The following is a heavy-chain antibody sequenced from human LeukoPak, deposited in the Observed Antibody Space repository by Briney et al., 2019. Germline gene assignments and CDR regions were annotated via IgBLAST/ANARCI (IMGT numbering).Heavy chain of an antibody. CDR1: GFTFSSYG. J-gene: IGHJ4*02. CDR2: IRYDGSNK. D-gene: IGHD2-2*02. Sequence: GGSLRLSCAASGFTFSSYGMHWVRQAPGKGLEWVAFIRYDGSNKYYADSVKGRFTIARDNSKNTLYLQMNSLRAEDTAVYYCAKEVSLADIVVVPAAIPPFDYWGQGTLVTVSS. V-gene: IGHV3-30*02. CDR3: AKEVSLADIVVVPAAIPPFDY.